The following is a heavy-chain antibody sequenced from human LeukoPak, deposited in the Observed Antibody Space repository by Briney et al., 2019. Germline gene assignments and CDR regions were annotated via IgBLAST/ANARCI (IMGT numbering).Heavy chain of an antibody. J-gene: IGHJ4*02. CDR1: GYTFTSYG. CDR2: ISAYNGNT. CDR3: ARDTHYYGSGSYYVDY. Sequence: ASVKVSCKASGYTFTSYGISWVRQAPGQGLEWRGWISAYNGNTNYAQKLQGRVTMTTDTSTSTAYMELRSLRSDDTAVYYCARDTHYYGSGSYYVDYWGQGTLVTVSS. V-gene: IGHV1-18*01. D-gene: IGHD3-10*01.